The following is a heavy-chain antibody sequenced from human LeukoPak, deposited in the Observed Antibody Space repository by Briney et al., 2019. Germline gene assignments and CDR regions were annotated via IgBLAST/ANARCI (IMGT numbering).Heavy chain of an antibody. Sequence: PSETLSLTCTVSGGSISSSSYYWGWIRQPPGKGLEWIGSIYYSGSTYYNPSLKSRVTISTDTSKNRFSLKLSSVTAADTAVYYCATTGWVTTNPFDYWGQGTLVTVSS. CDR3: ATTGWVTTNPFDY. CDR2: IYYSGST. CDR1: GGSISSSSYY. J-gene: IGHJ4*02. D-gene: IGHD4-17*01. V-gene: IGHV4-39*07.